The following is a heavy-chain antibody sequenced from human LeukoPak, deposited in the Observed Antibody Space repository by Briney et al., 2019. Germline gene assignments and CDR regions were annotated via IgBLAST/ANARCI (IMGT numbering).Heavy chain of an antibody. V-gene: IGHV3-64*01. J-gene: IGHJ2*01. Sequence: GGSLRLSCAASGFTFSSYAMHWVRQAPGKGLEYVSAISSNGGSTYYANSVKGRFTISRDNSKNTLYLQMGSLRAEDMAVYYCARDYYYGSARWYFNLWGRGTLVTVSS. CDR2: ISSNGGST. CDR3: ARDYYYGSARWYFNL. D-gene: IGHD3-10*01. CDR1: GFTFSSYA.